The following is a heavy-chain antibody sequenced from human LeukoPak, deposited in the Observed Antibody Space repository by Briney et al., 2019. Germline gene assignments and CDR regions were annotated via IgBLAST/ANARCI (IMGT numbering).Heavy chain of an antibody. J-gene: IGHJ4*02. D-gene: IGHD6-19*01. V-gene: IGHV1-24*01. CDR2: FDPEDGET. Sequence: ASVKVSCKASGGTFSSYAISWVRQAPGKGLEWMGGFDPEDGETIYAQKFQGRVTMTEDTSTDTAYMELSSLRSEDAAVYYCATGPPEQWLVWYFDYWGQGTLVTVSS. CDR1: GGTFSSYA. CDR3: ATGPPEQWLVWYFDY.